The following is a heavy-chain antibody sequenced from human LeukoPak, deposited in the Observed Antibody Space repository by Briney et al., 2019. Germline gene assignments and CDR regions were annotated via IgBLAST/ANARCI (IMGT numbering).Heavy chain of an antibody. CDR2: INRDGSTT. CDR1: GFTFSNYW. Sequence: GSLRLSCAASGFTFSNYWVHWARQAPGKGLVWVSRINRDGSTTKYADSVKGRFTVSRDNAKNTLNLQMNSLRAEDTAVYYCARDKKSGESSEIDYWGQGTLVTVSS. J-gene: IGHJ4*02. CDR3: ARDKKSGESSEIDY. D-gene: IGHD3-10*01. V-gene: IGHV3-74*03.